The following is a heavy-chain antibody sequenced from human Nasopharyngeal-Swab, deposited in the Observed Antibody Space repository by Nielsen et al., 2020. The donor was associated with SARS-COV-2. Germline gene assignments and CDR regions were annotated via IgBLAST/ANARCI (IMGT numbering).Heavy chain of an antibody. CDR2: IYYSGSS. Sequence: WIRQPPGKGLEWIGSIYYSGSSYYNPSLESRVTISVDTSKNHFSLKLSSVTAADTAVYYCARLRATVTTSYYYYYCMDVWGKGTTVTVSS. CDR3: ARLRATVTTSYYYYYCMDV. D-gene: IGHD4-11*01. J-gene: IGHJ6*03. V-gene: IGHV4-39*01.